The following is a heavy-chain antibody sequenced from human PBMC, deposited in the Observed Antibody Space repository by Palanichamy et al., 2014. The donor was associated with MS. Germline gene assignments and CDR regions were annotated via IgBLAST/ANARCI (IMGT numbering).Heavy chain of an antibody. CDR2: YYMMEVI. D-gene: IGHD3-10*01. CDR3: ATLAYSSGSYHVDY. Sequence: QVQLVESGGGVVQPGRSLRLSCAASGFTSGTMACTGSARLQARGWSGWQLYYMMEVINTMADSVKGRFTISRDNSKNTLYLQMNSLRVEDTAVYYCATLAYSSGSYHVDYWGQGTLVTVFS. V-gene: IGHV3-30*03. CDR1: GFTSGTMA. J-gene: IGHJ4*02.